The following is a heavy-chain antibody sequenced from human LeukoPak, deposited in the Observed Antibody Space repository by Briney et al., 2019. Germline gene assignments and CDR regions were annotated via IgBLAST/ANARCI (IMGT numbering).Heavy chain of an antibody. Sequence: GASVKVSCKASGYTFTSYYMHWVRQAPGQGLEWMGIINPSGGSTSYAQKFQGRVTMTRDTSTSTVYMELSSLRSEDTAVYYCARYWASSGYNREALDYWGQGTLVTVSS. CDR1: GYTFTSYY. V-gene: IGHV1-46*01. CDR2: INPSGGST. D-gene: IGHD3-22*01. J-gene: IGHJ4*02. CDR3: ARYWASSGYNREALDY.